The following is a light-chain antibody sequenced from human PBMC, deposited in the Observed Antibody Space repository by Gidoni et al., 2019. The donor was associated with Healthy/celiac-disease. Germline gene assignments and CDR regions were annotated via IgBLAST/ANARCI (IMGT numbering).Light chain of an antibody. J-gene: IGKJ2*01. CDR3: QQYNNWPPYT. CDR1: QSVSSN. CDR2: GAS. Sequence: EIVITQSPATLSVSPGERATLTCRASQSVSSNLAWYQQKPGQAPRHLIYGASTRSTCIPARFSGSGSWTEFTLTISSLQSEEFAVYYCQQYNNWPPYTFGQGAKLEIK. V-gene: IGKV3-15*01.